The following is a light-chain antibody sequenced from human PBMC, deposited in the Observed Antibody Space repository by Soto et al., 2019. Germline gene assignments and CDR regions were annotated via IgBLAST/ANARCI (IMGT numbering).Light chain of an antibody. CDR1: SSDVGGYNY. CDR3: YSYAGTYTWV. Sequence: QAVLTQPRSVSGSPGQSVTISCTGTSSDVGGYNYVSWYQQYPGKAPKLMISDVSKRPSGVPDRFSGSKSGNTASLTISGLQAEDEADYYCYSYAGTYTWVFGGGTKVTVL. J-gene: IGLJ3*02. V-gene: IGLV2-11*01. CDR2: DVS.